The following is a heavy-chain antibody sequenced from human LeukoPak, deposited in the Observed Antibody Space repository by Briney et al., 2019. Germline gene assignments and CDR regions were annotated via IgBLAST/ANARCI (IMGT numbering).Heavy chain of an antibody. CDR3: ARFGAGKFDY. D-gene: IGHD3-10*01. Sequence: GGSLRLSCAASGFTFSSYSMNWVRQAPGKGLEWVSSISSSSSYTYYADSVKGRFTISRDNAKNSLYLQMNSLRAEDTAVYYCARFGAGKFDYWGQGTLVTVSS. J-gene: IGHJ4*02. V-gene: IGHV3-21*01. CDR1: GFTFSSYS. CDR2: ISSSSSYT.